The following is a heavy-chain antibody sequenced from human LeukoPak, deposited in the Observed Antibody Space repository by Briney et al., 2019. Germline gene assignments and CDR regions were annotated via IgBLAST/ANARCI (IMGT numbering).Heavy chain of an antibody. V-gene: IGHV1-8*01. CDR2: MNPNSGNT. D-gene: IGHD1-26*01. CDR3: ASSVGSLRAYDI. Sequence: ASVKVSCKASGYTFTSYDINWVRQATGQGLEWMGWMNPNSGNTGYAQKFQGRVTMTRNTSISTAYMELSSLRSEDTAVYYCASSVGSLRAYDIWGQGTMVTVSS. CDR1: GYTFTSYD. J-gene: IGHJ3*02.